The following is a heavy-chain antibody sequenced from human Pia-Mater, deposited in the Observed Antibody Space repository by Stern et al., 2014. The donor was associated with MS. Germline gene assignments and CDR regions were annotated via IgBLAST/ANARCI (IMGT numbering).Heavy chain of an antibody. CDR1: GFSLSTSGPG. J-gene: IGHJ5*02. Sequence: QITLKASGPTLVKPTQTLTLTCTFSGFSLSTSGPGVTWSRQPPGTGLEWLVVIYWDDEKRYSPSLKTSLAITRDTSKSQVVLTMTSMDPVDTATFYCAPLFSDASSSWFDPWGQGTLVTVSS. V-gene: IGHV2-5*02. D-gene: IGHD6-6*01. CDR2: IYWDDEK. CDR3: APLFSDASSSWFDP.